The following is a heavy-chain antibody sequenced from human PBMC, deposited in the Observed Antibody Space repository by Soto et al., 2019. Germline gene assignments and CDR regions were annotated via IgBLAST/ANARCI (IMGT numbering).Heavy chain of an antibody. CDR1: GGYHRSCY. CDR3: SRNVVRVWEWFPNYYMDV. V-gene: IGHV4-59*01. J-gene: IGHJ6*03. CDR2: IYDSGST. Sequence: SETLSLTCAVGGGYHRSCYWTWIRQRPGKGLEWIGYIYDSGSTNYNPSLKSRVTISVDTSKNQFSLKLSSVTAADTAVYYCSRNVVRVWEWFPNYYMDVWGKGTTVTVSS. D-gene: IGHD3-3*01.